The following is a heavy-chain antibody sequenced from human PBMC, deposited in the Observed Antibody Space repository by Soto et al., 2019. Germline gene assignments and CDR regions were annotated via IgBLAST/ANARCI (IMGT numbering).Heavy chain of an antibody. J-gene: IGHJ4*02. CDR3: AGPGPFDS. Sequence: DVQMVESGGGLVQPGGSLKLSCATTGFTFAGSAIHWVRQAPGKGLEWIGRIRNKANNYATAYPASVASRFTISRDDSKTTAYLEMNSLKTEDTAMYYCAGPGPFDSWGQGTLVTVSS. D-gene: IGHD1-1*01. CDR1: GFTFAGSA. CDR2: IRNKANNYAT. V-gene: IGHV3-73*01.